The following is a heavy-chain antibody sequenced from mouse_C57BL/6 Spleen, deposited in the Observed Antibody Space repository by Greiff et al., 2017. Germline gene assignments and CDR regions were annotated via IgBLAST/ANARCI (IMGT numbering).Heavy chain of an antibody. V-gene: IGHV14-4*01. J-gene: IGHJ3*01. Sequence: EVQLQQSGAELVRPGASVKLSCTASGFNIKDAYMHWVKQRPEQGLEWIGWIDPENGDTEYASKFQGKATITADTSSNTAYLQLSSLTSEDTAVYYCTTGGTSWFAYWGQGTLVTVSA. CDR2: IDPENGDT. CDR1: GFNIKDAY. D-gene: IGHD3-3*01. CDR3: TTGGTSWFAY.